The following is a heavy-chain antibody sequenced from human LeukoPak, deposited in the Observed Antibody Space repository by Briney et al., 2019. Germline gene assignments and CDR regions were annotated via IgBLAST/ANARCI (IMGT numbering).Heavy chain of an antibody. CDR1: GFTFSSYS. D-gene: IGHD2-2*01. Sequence: GGSLRLSCAASGFTFSSYSMNWVRQAPGKGLEWVSYISSSSTIYYADSVKGRFTISRDNAKNSLYLQMNSLRAEDTAVYYCARDPCSSTSCYAGWFDPWGQGTLVTVSS. CDR3: ARDPCSSTSCYAGWFDP. V-gene: IGHV3-48*01. J-gene: IGHJ5*02. CDR2: ISSSSTI.